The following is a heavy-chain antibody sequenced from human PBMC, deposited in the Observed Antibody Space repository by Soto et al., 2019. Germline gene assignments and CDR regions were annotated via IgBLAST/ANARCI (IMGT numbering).Heavy chain of an antibody. D-gene: IGHD6-19*01. Sequence: SETLSLTCAVYGGSFSGYYWSWIRQPPGKGLEWIGEINHSGSTNYNPSLKSRVTISVDTSKNQFSLKLSSVTAADTAVYYCARGARVMNRYSSGWYWFDPWGQGTLVTVSS. CDR1: GGSFSGYY. V-gene: IGHV4-34*01. CDR3: ARGARVMNRYSSGWYWFDP. CDR2: INHSGST. J-gene: IGHJ5*02.